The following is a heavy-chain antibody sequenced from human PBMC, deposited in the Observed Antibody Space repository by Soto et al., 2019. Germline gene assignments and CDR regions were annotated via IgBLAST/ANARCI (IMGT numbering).Heavy chain of an antibody. Sequence: QVTLKESGPVLVKPTETLTLTCTVSGFSLRNARMGVSWIRQPPGKALEWLAHVLSNDEKSYNTSLQTRLTISKDTSKSQVVLTMTSMDPVDTATYFCARMLAVNYYYYYVDVWGEGTTVTVSS. J-gene: IGHJ6*03. CDR1: GFSLRNARMG. D-gene: IGHD3-22*01. CDR2: VLSNDEK. CDR3: ARMLAVNYYYYYVDV. V-gene: IGHV2-26*01.